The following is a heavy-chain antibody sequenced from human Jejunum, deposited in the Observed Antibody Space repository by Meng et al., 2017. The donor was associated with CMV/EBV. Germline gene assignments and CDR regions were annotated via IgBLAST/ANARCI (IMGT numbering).Heavy chain of an antibody. CDR2: SHISTDST. V-gene: IGHV3-NL1*01. CDR3: STGLCIAGSAPFDC. D-gene: IGHD2-8*01. Sequence: QLQVLAPGEGSGLAGPSQRLSFTPSGFTVCIYGINWGRQPQAAGLGWVSISHISTDSTSNSDSVLRRFATSSVNSTKTQYPQVNSLVAADTAVYYYSTGLCIAGSAPFDCWGQGTLVTVSS. CDR1: GFTVCIYG. J-gene: IGHJ4*02.